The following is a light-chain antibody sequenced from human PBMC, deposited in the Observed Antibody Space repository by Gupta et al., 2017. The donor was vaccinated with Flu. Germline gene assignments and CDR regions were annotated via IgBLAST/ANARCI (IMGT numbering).Light chain of an antibody. Sequence: SYVLTQPPSVSVAPGQTARTTCGGNNIGSKSVHWYQQKPGQAPALVVYDDSDRPSGIPERFSGSNSGNTATLTISRVEAGDEADYYCQVWDSSSDYVVFGGGTKLTVL. CDR1: NIGSKS. CDR3: QVWDSSSDYVV. CDR2: DDS. V-gene: IGLV3-21*02. J-gene: IGLJ2*01.